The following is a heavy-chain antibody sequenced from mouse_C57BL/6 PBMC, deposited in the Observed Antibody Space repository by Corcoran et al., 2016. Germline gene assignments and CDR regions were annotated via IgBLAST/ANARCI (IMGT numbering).Heavy chain of an antibody. Sequence: DVQLQESGPGLVKPSQSLSLTCSVTGYSITSGYYWNWIRQFPGNKLEWMGYISYDGSNNYNPSLKNRISITRDTSKNQFFLKLNSVTTEDTATYYCAPIYDGYSAWFAYWGQGTLVTVSA. J-gene: IGHJ3*01. CDR2: ISYDGSN. V-gene: IGHV3-6*01. CDR1: GYSITSGYY. CDR3: APIYDGYSAWFAY. D-gene: IGHD2-3*01.